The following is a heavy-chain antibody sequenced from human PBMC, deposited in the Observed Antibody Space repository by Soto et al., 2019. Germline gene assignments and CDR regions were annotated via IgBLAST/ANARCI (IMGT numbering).Heavy chain of an antibody. D-gene: IGHD4-17*01. J-gene: IGHJ4*02. CDR2: ITASSSDV. Sequence: EVQLVYSGGGLIQPGGSLRLTCAASGFSFSDSKMNWVRQVPGKGLQWLSFITASSSDVRYAESVEGRFTVSRDNAKNSLYLQMNSLRAEDTAVYYCARDWWLTATYSCGQGTLVTVSS. V-gene: IGHV3-48*01. CDR1: GFSFSDSK. CDR3: ARDWWLTATYS.